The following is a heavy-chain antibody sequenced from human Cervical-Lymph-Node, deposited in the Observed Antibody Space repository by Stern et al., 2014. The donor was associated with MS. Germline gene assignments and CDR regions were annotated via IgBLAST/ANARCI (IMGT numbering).Heavy chain of an antibody. CDR3: ARDTPNDSSGYFSN. Sequence: VQLVESGAEVRKPGASVKVSCKASGYTFTGYYMPWVRQAPGQGLEWMGRINPNTGGTNYAQKFQGRVTLTRDTSISTAYMELSRLTSYDTAVYYCARDTPNDSSGYFSNWGQGTPVTVSS. J-gene: IGHJ4*02. D-gene: IGHD3-22*01. CDR2: INPNTGGT. CDR1: GYTFTGYY. V-gene: IGHV1-2*06.